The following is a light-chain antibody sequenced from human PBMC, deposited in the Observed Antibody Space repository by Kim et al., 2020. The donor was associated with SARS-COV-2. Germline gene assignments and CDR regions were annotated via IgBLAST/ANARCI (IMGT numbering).Light chain of an antibody. Sequence: QSITLHCPGTVSDVGGYNISTWYQQHPGKATKLGMYEDSKRPSGVPGHFSGSKSGNTAALTVSGLQAEDEADYYCSSYAGSNNVVFGGGTQLTVL. J-gene: IGLJ2*01. V-gene: IGLV2-8*01. CDR1: VSDVGGYNI. CDR3: SSYAGSNNVV. CDR2: EDS.